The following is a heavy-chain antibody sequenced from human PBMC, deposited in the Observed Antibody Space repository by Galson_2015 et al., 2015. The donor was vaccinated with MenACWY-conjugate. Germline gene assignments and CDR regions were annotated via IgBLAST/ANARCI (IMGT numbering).Heavy chain of an antibody. J-gene: IGHJ1*01. CDR1: GFTFSIYA. CDR2: MSYDGTIQ. V-gene: IGHV3-30*01. Sequence: SLRLSCAASGFTFSIYAMHWVRQAPGKGLEWVAVMSYDGTIQYYADSVKGRFTISRDNSKNTLSLQMNSLRAEDTAVYYYASAYCRSSSTSTCTNHFQYWGQGTLVTVSS. CDR3: ASAYCRSSSTSTCTNHFQY. D-gene: IGHD2-2*01.